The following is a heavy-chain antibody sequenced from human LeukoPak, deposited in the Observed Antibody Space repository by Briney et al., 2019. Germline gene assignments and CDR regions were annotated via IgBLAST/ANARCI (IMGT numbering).Heavy chain of an antibody. CDR3: AREYNYDGGTYAFDI. D-gene: IGHD3-16*01. CDR1: GFTFSSYS. V-gene: IGHV3-48*04. Sequence: GSLRLSCAASGFTFSSYSMNWVRQAPGKGLEWVSYISSRGTTIYYADSVKGRFTISRDNARNSLFLQMNSLRAEDTAVYYCAREYNYDGGTYAFDIWGQGTMVTVSS. J-gene: IGHJ3*02. CDR2: ISSRGTTI.